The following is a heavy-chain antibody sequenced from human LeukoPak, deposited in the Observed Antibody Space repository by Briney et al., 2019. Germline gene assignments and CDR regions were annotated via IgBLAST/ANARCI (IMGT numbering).Heavy chain of an antibody. CDR1: GFPFSSYA. J-gene: IGHJ3*02. V-gene: IGHV3-23*01. CDR3: AKDRGQVECAFDI. D-gene: IGHD5-24*01. CDR2: IRGSGGST. Sequence: GGSLRLSCAASGFPFSSYAMSWVRQAPGKGLEWVAAIRGSGGSTYYADSVKGRFTISRDNSKNTLYLQMNSLRAEDTAVYYCAKDRGQVECAFDIWGQGTMVTVSS.